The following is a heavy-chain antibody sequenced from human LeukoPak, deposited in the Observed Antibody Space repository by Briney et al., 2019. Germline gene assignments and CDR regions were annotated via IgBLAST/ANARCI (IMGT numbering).Heavy chain of an antibody. CDR3: ASTRLHYYYYYMDV. V-gene: IGHV4-59*11. J-gene: IGHJ6*03. Sequence: PSENLSLTCTVSGGSISSHYWSWIRQPPGKGLEWIGYIYYSGSTNYNPSLKSRVTISVDTSKNQFSLKLSSVTAADTAVYYCASTRLHYYYYYMDVWGKGTTVTVSS. CDR1: GGSISSHY. D-gene: IGHD5-12*01. CDR2: IYYSGST.